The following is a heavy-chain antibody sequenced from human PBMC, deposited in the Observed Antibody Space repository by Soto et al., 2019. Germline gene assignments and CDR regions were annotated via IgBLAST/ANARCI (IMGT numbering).Heavy chain of an antibody. Sequence: QVHLQQWGAGLLRPSETLSLTCNVSGGSSTGYFWNWIRQPPGRPMEWIGEVNHAGAATYNPSLRSRVTLSVDTSKNQFSLRLASVAATDTALYFCARGYFTRQSLDYWDQGALVTVSS. CDR2: VNHAGAA. J-gene: IGHJ4*02. CDR1: GGSSTGYF. CDR3: ARGYFTRQSLDY. V-gene: IGHV4-34*01.